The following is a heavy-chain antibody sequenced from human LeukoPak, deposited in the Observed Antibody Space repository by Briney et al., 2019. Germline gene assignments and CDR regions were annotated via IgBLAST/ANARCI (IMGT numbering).Heavy chain of an antibody. CDR2: IKPDGSEK. CDR3: ARGSSWSFDY. J-gene: IGHJ4*02. CDR1: GFTFSGYR. V-gene: IGHV3-7*01. D-gene: IGHD2-15*01. Sequence: GGSLRLSCAASGFTFSGYRMTWVRQAAGKGLEWVVSIKPDGSEKYYVDSVKGRFTISRDNAKNSLYLQMNSLRAEDTAVYYCARGSSWSFDYWGQGTLVTVSS.